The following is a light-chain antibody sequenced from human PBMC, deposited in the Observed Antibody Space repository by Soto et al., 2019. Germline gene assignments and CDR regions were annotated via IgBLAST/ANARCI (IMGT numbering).Light chain of an antibody. CDR2: KAS. J-gene: IGKJ3*01. Sequence: DIQMTQSPSTLSASVGDRVTITCRASQSISSWLAWYQQKPGKAPKLLIYKASSLESGVPSRFSGSGSGTEFTLPISSLQPDDFATYYCQQYNSYPLTFGPGTKVDIK. CDR3: QQYNSYPLT. V-gene: IGKV1-5*03. CDR1: QSISSW.